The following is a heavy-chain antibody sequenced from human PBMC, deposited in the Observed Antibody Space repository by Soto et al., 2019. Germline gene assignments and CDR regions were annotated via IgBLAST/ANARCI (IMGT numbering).Heavy chain of an antibody. CDR3: AKASSDHYDFWSGYYLPGNYYYYYGMDV. J-gene: IGHJ6*02. CDR2: ISSSSSTI. V-gene: IGHV3-48*01. Sequence: GGSLRLSCAASGFTFSSYSMNWVRQAPGKGLEWVSYISSSSSTIYYADSVKGRFTISRDNAKNSLYLQMNSLRAEDTAVYYCAKASSDHYDFWSGYYLPGNYYYYYGMDVWGQGTTVTVSS. CDR1: GFTFSSYS. D-gene: IGHD3-3*01.